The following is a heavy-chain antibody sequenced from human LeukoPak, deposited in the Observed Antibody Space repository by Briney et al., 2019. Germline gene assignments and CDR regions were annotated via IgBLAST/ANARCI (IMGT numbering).Heavy chain of an antibody. CDR1: GFTFRSYG. D-gene: IGHD3-10*02. J-gene: IGHJ6*04. CDR3: AELGITMIGGV. CDR2: INKDGSTK. Sequence: PGGSLRLSCAASGFTFRSYGMHWVRQAPGKGLEWVASINKDGSTKFYLDSVKGRFTISRDNAKNSLYLQMNSLRAEDTAVYYCAELGITMIGGVWGKGTTVTISS. V-gene: IGHV3-7*01.